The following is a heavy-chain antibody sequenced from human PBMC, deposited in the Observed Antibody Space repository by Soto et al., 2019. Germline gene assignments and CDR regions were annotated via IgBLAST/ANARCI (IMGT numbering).Heavy chain of an antibody. D-gene: IGHD3-9*01. CDR2: ISAYNGNT. V-gene: IGHV1-18*01. Sequence: ASVKVSCEASGYTFTSYGISWVRQAPGQGLEWMGWISAYNGNTNYAQKLQGRVTMTTDTSTSTAYMELRSLRSDDTAVYYCARDRGYYDILTGYSPDAFDIWGQGTMVTVSS. CDR1: GYTFTSYG. CDR3: ARDRGYYDILTGYSPDAFDI. J-gene: IGHJ3*02.